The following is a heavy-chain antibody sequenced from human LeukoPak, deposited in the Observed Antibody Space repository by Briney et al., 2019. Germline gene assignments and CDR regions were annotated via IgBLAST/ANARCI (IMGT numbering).Heavy chain of an antibody. CDR2: INPNSGGT. Sequence: ASVKVSCKASGYTFTGHYMHWVRQAPGQGLEWMGWINPNSGGTNYAQKFQGRVTMTRDTSISTAYMELSRLRSDDTAVYYCARKKSLTGYYIVKYNWFDPWGQGTLVTVSS. D-gene: IGHD3-9*01. CDR1: GYTFTGHY. J-gene: IGHJ5*02. V-gene: IGHV1-2*02. CDR3: ARKKSLTGYYIVKYNWFDP.